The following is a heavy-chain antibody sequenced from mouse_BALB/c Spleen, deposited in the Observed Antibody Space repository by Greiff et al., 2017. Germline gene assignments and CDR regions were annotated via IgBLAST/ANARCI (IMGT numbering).Heavy chain of an antibody. CDR1: GYTFTSYW. D-gene: IGHD1-1*02. CDR3: ARSCYRYYYAMDY. CDR2: INPSTGYT. J-gene: IGHJ2*01. Sequence: VQLQQSGAELAKPGASVKMSCKASGYTFTSYWMHWVKQRPGQGLEWIGYINPSTGYTEYNQKFKDKATLTADKSSSTAYMQLSSLTSEDSAVYYCARSCYRYYYAMDYWGQGTTLTVSS. V-gene: IGHV1-7*01.